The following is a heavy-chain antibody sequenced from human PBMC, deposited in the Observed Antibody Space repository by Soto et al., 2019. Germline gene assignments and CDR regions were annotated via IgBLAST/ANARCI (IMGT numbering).Heavy chain of an antibody. D-gene: IGHD6-6*01. CDR2: IYYSGST. Sequence: SETLSLTCTVSGGSISSYYWSWIRQPPGKGLEWIGYIYYSGSTNYNPSLKSRVTISVDTSKNQFSLKLSSVTAADTAVYYCARDYRGSSSEGYAFDIWGQGTMVTVSS. CDR3: ARDYRGSSSEGYAFDI. CDR1: GGSISSYY. J-gene: IGHJ3*02. V-gene: IGHV4-59*01.